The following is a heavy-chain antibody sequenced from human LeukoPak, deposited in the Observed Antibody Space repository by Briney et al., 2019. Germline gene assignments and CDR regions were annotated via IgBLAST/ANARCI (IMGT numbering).Heavy chain of an antibody. CDR2: IKPSGGST. J-gene: IGHJ5*02. Sequence: GASLRLSCTASGYTFTSYYMHWVRQAPGQGLEWMGIIKPSGGSTSYAQTFQGRFTMTRDTSTSTVYMELSSLRSEDTGVYYCARDKVDIVATMDGDTGGWFVPWGEGTLVTVSS. V-gene: IGHV1-46*01. D-gene: IGHD5-12*01. CDR3: ARDKVDIVATMDGDTGGWFVP. CDR1: GYTFTSYY.